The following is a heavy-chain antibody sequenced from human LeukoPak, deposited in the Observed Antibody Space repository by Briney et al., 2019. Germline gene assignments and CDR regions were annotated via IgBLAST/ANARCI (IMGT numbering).Heavy chain of an antibody. D-gene: IGHD4-17*01. CDR2: INHSGST. J-gene: IGHJ6*03. CDR3: ARGQIRGDYAANYCYYMDV. Sequence: SETPSLTCAVYGGSFSGYYWSWIRQPPGKGLEWIGEINHSGSTNYNPSLKSRVTISVDTSKNQSSLKLSSVTAADTAVYYCARGQIRGDYAANYCYYMDVWGKGTTVTVSS. CDR1: GGSFSGYY. V-gene: IGHV4-34*01.